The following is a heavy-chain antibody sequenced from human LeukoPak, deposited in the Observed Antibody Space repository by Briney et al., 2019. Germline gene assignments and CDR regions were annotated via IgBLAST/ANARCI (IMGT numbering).Heavy chain of an antibody. CDR1: GYTLTELS. D-gene: IGHD6-19*01. V-gene: IGHV1-24*01. CDR2: FDPEDGET. J-gene: IGHJ4*02. Sequence: ASVKVSCKVSGYTLTELSMHWVRQAPGKGLEWMGGFDPEDGETIYAQKFQGRVTMTEDTSTDTAYMELSSLRSEDTAVYYCATRIAVGYYFDYWGQGTLVTASS. CDR3: ATRIAVGYYFDY.